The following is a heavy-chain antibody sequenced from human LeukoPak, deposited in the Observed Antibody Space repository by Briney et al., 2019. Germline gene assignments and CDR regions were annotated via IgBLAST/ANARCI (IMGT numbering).Heavy chain of an antibody. D-gene: IGHD3-22*01. V-gene: IGHV3-33*01. CDR2: IWYDGSNK. Sequence: GGSLRLSCAASGFTFSSYGMHWVRQAPGKGLEWVAVIWYDGSNKYYADSVKGRFTISRDNSKNTLYLQMNSLRAEDTAVYYCARNYYDSSGYYYHGYWGQGTLVTVSS. CDR1: GFTFSSYG. CDR3: ARNYYDSSGYYYHGY. J-gene: IGHJ4*02.